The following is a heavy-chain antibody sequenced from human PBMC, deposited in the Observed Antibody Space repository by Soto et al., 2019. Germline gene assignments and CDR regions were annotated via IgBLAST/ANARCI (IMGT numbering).Heavy chain of an antibody. CDR3: ARETKSIAAALDYYGTDV. V-gene: IGHV4-4*02. CDR2: IYHSGST. CDR1: GGSISSSNW. Sequence: SETLSLTCAVSGGSISSSNWWSWVRQSPGKGLEWIGEIYHSGSTNYNPSLKSRVTISVDKSKNQFSLKLSSVTAADTAVYYCARETKSIAAALDYYGTDVWGQGTTVTVSS. J-gene: IGHJ6*02. D-gene: IGHD6-13*01.